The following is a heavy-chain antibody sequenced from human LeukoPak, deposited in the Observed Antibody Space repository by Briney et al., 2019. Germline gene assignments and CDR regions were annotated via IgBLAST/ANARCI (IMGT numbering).Heavy chain of an antibody. CDR2: TSYDGRIK. V-gene: IGHV3-30*04. D-gene: IGHD3-22*01. CDR3: ARRWDYYDSSAIDY. Sequence: GGSLRLSCAASGFTFSSHSIYWVRQAPGKGLEWVAVTSYDGRIKYYADSVRGRFTISRDNSKNTLYLQMNSLRAEDTAVYYCARRWDYYDSSAIDYWGQGTLVTVSS. J-gene: IGHJ4*02. CDR1: GFTFSSHS.